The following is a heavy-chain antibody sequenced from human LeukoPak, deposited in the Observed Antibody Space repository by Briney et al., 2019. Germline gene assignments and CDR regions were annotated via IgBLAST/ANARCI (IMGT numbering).Heavy chain of an antibody. Sequence: SETLSLTCTVSGGSISSYYWSWIRQPAGKGLEWIGRIYSSGNTNYNASFKSRVTMSVDTSKNQFSLKLSSVTAADTAVYYCARDGVNSDWPPHYWGQGTLVTVSS. V-gene: IGHV4-4*07. CDR1: GGSISSYY. J-gene: IGHJ4*02. D-gene: IGHD6-19*01. CDR3: ARDGVNSDWPPHY. CDR2: IYSSGNT.